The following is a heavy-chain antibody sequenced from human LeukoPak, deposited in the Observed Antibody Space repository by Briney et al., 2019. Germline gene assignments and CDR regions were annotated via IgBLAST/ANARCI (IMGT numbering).Heavy chain of an antibody. D-gene: IGHD6-19*01. V-gene: IGHV3-7*01. CDR2: IKPSGSEK. J-gene: IGHJ4*02. CDR3: ARDRSSGWVVN. Sequence: PAGGSLRLSCEGSGFTFSNYWMTWVRQAPEKGLEWVANIKPSGSEKHYADSVEGRFTISRDNAKNSLYLQMNSLRAEDTAVYYCARDRSSGWVVNWGQGTLVTVSS. CDR1: GFTFSNYW.